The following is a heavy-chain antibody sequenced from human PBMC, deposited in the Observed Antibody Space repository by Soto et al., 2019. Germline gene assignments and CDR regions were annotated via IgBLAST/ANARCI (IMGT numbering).Heavy chain of an antibody. CDR3: AKGSLAAAALIYYFAY. CDR1: GFTFSSYG. Sequence: QVQLVESGGGVVQPGRSLRLSCAASGFTFSSYGMHWVRQAPGKGLEWVAVISYDGSNKYYADSVKGRFTISRDNSKNTLYLQRNSLRAEETAVYYCAKGSLAAAALIYYFAYWGQGTLSPSPQ. CDR2: ISYDGSNK. D-gene: IGHD6-13*01. V-gene: IGHV3-30*18. J-gene: IGHJ4*02.